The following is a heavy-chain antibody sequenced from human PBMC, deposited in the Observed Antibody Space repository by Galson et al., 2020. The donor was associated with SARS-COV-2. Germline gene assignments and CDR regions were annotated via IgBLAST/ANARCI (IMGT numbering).Heavy chain of an antibody. Sequence: SQTLSLTCAISGDSVSSNSATWNWIRQSPSRGFEWLGRTYYRSKWYNDYAVSVRGRILINPDTSKNQFSLQLNSVTPEDTAVYYCARDYYDDIRYGTRLINNWLDPWGQGTLVTVSS. D-gene: IGHD3-22*01. CDR2: TYYRSKWYN. J-gene: IGHJ5*02. CDR1: GDSVSSNSAT. V-gene: IGHV6-1*01. CDR3: ARDYYDDIRYGTRLINNWLDP.